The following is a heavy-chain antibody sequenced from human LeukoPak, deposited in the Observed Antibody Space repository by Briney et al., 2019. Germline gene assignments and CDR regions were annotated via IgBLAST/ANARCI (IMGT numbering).Heavy chain of an antibody. CDR3: ARDLGFRGFDP. D-gene: IGHD3-16*01. V-gene: IGHV4-34*09. Sequence: TLSLTCAVYGGSFSGYYWSWIRRPPGKGLEWIGEINHSGSTNYNPSLKSRVTISVDTSKNQFSLKLSSVTAADTAVYYCARDLGFRGFDPWGQGTLVTVSS. J-gene: IGHJ5*02. CDR1: GGSFSGYY. CDR2: INHSGST.